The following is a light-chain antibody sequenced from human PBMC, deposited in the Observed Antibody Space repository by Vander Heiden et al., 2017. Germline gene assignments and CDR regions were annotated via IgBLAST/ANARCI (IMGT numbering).Light chain of an antibody. Sequence: EIVLTQSPATLSLSPGERATLSCRASQSVSSYLAWYQQKPGQAPRLLIYDASNRATGIQARFSGSGDGTDFTLTISSREPEDFAVYYCQQRSNGHPEVTFGHGTKVDIK. CDR1: QSVSSY. CDR3: QQRSNGHPEVT. CDR2: DAS. J-gene: IGKJ3*01. V-gene: IGKV3-11*01.